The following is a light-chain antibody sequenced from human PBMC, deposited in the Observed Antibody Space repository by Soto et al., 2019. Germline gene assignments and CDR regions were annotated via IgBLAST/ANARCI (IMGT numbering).Light chain of an antibody. J-gene: IGKJ1*01. Sequence: EIVLTQSPATLSLSPGERATLSCRASQSVSSSYLAWYQQKPGQAPRLLIYDASNRATGVPARFSGSRSGTDFTLTISDLEPADFGLYYCQQRLNWPPGFGQGTKVDI. V-gene: IGKV3-11*01. CDR3: QQRLNWPPG. CDR1: QSVSSSY. CDR2: DAS.